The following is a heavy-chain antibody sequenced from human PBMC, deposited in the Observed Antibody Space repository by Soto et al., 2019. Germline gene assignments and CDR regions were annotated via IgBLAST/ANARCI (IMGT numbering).Heavy chain of an antibody. V-gene: IGHV4-39*01. CDR2: IYYSGST. CDR3: ARQGRILWFGRPHYDPNWFDP. J-gene: IGHJ5*02. CDR1: GGSISSSSYY. D-gene: IGHD3-10*01. Sequence: QLQLQESGPGLVKPSETLSLTCTVSGGSISSSSYYWGWIRQPPGKGLEWIGSIYYSGSTYYNPSLKSRVTISVDTSKNQFSLKLSSVTAADTAVYYCARQGRILWFGRPHYDPNWFDPWGQGTLVTVSS.